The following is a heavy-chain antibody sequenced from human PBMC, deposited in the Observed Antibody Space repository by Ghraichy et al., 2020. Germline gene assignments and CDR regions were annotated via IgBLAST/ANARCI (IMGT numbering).Heavy chain of an antibody. D-gene: IGHD6-25*01. Sequence: ASVKVSCKASGYTFTDFYIHWVRQAPGQGLEWMGWITSNTGDTNSAQKFQGRVTMTRDTSINTAYMELGRLTSDDSAVYYCARDLGGYTFDFWGQGTLVTVSS. CDR1: GYTFTDFY. CDR3: ARDLGGYTFDF. V-gene: IGHV1-2*02. CDR2: ITSNTGDT. J-gene: IGHJ4*02.